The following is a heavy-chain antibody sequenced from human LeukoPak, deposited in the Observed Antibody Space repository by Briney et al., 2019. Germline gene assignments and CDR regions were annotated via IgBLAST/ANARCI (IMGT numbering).Heavy chain of an antibody. CDR1: GFTFSSYS. D-gene: IGHD3-16*01. J-gene: IGHJ6*02. V-gene: IGHV3-48*02. CDR2: ISSSSSTI. Sequence: GGSLRLSCAASGFTFSSYSMNWVRQAPGKGLEWVSYISSSSSTIYYADSVKGRFTISRDNAKNSLYLQMNSLRDEDTAVYYCARDFAGYGGINYYYYYGMDVWGQGTTVTVSS. CDR3: ARDFAGYGGINYYYYYGMDV.